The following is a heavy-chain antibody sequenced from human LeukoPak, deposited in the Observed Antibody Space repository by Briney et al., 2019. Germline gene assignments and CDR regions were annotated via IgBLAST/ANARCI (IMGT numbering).Heavy chain of an antibody. CDR1: GGSFSIYY. Sequence: SETLFLTCAVYGGSFSIYYWNWIRQTPGKGLEWIGEINHSGSSSYNPSLKSRVTISIDSSKSQFSLNVTSVTAADTAVYYCARRVRSADFRLDYWGQGTLVTVSS. V-gene: IGHV4-34*01. CDR2: INHSGSS. CDR3: ARRVRSADFRLDY. J-gene: IGHJ4*02. D-gene: IGHD2-21*02.